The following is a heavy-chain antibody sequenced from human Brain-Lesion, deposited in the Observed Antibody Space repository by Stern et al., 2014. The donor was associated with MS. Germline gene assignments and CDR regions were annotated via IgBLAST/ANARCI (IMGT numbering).Heavy chain of an antibody. Sequence: QLVESGPGLVKPSETLSLTCTVSGGPISSSSYYWGWIRQPPGQGLAWIGTIHYTGSTNYNPSLKSRVPFSVDTSSNTFSLKLGSVAAADTAVYYCASWVGARRRRFDYWGQGTLVTVSS. CDR1: GGPISSSSYY. V-gene: IGHV4-39*01. CDR2: IHYTGST. CDR3: ASWVGARRRRFDY. J-gene: IGHJ4*02. D-gene: IGHD1-26*01.